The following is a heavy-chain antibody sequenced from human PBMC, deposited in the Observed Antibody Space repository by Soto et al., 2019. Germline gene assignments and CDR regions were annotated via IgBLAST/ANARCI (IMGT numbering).Heavy chain of an antibody. V-gene: IGHV3-23*01. D-gene: IGHD6-13*01. CDR1: GFSFSSYA. Sequence: EVQLLESGGGLVQPGGSLRLSCVGSGFSFSSYAMNWVRQAPGQGLEWVSGISGSGGTTFYADSVTGRFTISSDNSQNTLYLQLNTLSADDTAVYYCAKDLGYTSSWYYALHIWGQGTMVTVSS. CDR3: AKDLGYTSSWYYALHI. CDR2: ISGSGGTT. J-gene: IGHJ3*02.